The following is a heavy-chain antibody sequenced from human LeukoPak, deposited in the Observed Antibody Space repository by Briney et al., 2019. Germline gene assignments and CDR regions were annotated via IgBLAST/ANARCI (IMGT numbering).Heavy chain of an antibody. CDR2: IYTSGST. CDR1: GGSISSYY. V-gene: IGHV4-4*07. CDR3: ARVYVYSSSWYFDY. J-gene: IGHJ4*02. Sequence: SETLSLTCTVSGGSISSYYWSWIRQPAGKGLEWIGRIYTSGSTNYDPSLKSRVTMSVDTSKNQFSLKLSSVTAADTAVYYCARVYVYSSSWYFDYWGQGTLVTVSS. D-gene: IGHD6-13*01.